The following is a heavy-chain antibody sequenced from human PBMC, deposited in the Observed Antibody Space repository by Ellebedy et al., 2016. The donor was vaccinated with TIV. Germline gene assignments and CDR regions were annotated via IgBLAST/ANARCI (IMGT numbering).Heavy chain of an antibody. CDR3: ARDAPSSSNRNYHYYGMDV. Sequence: ASVKVSCKASGGTFSSYAISWVRQAPGQGLEWMGWISAYNGNTNYAQKLQGRVTMTTDTSTSTAYMELRSLRSDDTAVYYCARDAPSSSNRNYHYYGMDVWGQGTTVTVSS. D-gene: IGHD6-13*01. CDR2: ISAYNGNT. V-gene: IGHV1-18*01. J-gene: IGHJ6*02. CDR1: GGTFSSYA.